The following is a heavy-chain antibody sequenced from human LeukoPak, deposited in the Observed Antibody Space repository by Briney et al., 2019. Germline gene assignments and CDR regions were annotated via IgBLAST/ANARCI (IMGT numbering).Heavy chain of an antibody. CDR2: SYTSGSN. J-gene: IGHJ4*02. CDR1: GDSISSGRYY. Sequence: SQTLSLTCTVSGDSISSGRYYWSWIRQPAGKGLEWIGRSYTSGSNNYNPSLKSRVTISVDTSKNRFSLKLSSVTAADTAMYYCARGRVEMATIDFDCWGQGTLVTVSS. D-gene: IGHD5-24*01. CDR3: ARGRVEMATIDFDC. V-gene: IGHV4-61*02.